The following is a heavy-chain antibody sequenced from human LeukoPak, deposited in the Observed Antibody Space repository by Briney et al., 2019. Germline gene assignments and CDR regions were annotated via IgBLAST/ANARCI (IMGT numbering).Heavy chain of an antibody. CDR1: GFTFSDYW. J-gene: IGHJ4*02. V-gene: IGHV3-74*01. CDR3: TRPGNYRFDY. D-gene: IGHD1-7*01. CDR2: INTDGRRT. Sequence: GGSLRLSCAASGFTFSDYWLYWLRQAPGEGLVWVSRINTDGRRTDYADSVKGRFTISRDNAKSTMYLQMNSLRAEDTAVYYCTRPGNYRFDYWGRGVLVTVSS.